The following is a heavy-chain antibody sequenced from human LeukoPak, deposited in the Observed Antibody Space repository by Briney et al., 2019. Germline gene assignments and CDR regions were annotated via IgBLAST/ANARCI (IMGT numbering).Heavy chain of an antibody. CDR1: GYTFTGYY. V-gene: IGHV1-2*02. CDR3: TSQLFSPEKT. J-gene: IGHJ5*02. Sequence: GASVKVSCKASGYTFTGYYMHWVRQAPGQGLEWMGWINPNSGGTSYAQNFQGRVTMTKTTSISTAYMELSRLRSDDTAVYYCTSQLFSPEKTWGQGTRVTVSS. CDR2: INPNSGGT. D-gene: IGHD3-10*01.